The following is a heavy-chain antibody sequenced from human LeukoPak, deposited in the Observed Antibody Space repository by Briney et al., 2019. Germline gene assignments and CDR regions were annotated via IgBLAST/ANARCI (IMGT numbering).Heavy chain of an antibody. Sequence: GGSLRLSCAASGFTFSSYSMNWVRQAPGKGLEWISYISRVSSTIYYADSVKGRFTISRDNAMNSLYLQMNSLRAEDTAVYYCARIPDYDYVWGSYYYYYYMDVWGKGTTVTVSS. J-gene: IGHJ6*03. D-gene: IGHD3-16*01. CDR3: ARIPDYDYVWGSYYYYYYMDV. CDR1: GFTFSSYS. CDR2: ISRVSSTI. V-gene: IGHV3-48*01.